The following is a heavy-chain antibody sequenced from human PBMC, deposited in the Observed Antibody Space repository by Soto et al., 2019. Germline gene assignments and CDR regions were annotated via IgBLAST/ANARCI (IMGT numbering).Heavy chain of an antibody. CDR2: ISAYNGNT. CDR3: ARRWLVAVQDWFDP. V-gene: IGHV1-18*04. Sequence: ASVKVSCKASGYTFTSYGISWVRQALGQGLEWMGWISAYNGNTNYAQKLQGRVTMTTDTSTSTAYMELRSLRSDDTAVYYCARRWLVAVQDWFDPWGQGTLVTVSS. CDR1: GYTFTSYG. D-gene: IGHD6-19*01. J-gene: IGHJ5*02.